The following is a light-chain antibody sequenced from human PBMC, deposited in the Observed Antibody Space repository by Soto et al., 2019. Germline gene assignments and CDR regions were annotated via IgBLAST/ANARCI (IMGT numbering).Light chain of an antibody. V-gene: IGKV3-20*01. Sequence: EIVLTQSPGTLSLSPGERATLSCRGSQSVNSSYLAWCQQKPGQAPRLLIFGASSRATGVPDRFTGSGSGTDVILTTSRLEPEDFAVYYCQQYGSSPRTFGQGTKVDIK. CDR3: QQYGSSPRT. J-gene: IGKJ1*01. CDR1: QSVNSSY. CDR2: GAS.